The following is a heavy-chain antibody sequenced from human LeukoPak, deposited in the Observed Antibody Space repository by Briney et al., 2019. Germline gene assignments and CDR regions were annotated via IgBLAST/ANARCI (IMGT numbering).Heavy chain of an antibody. CDR1: GFTFSSSA. J-gene: IGHJ5*02. D-gene: IGHD2-2*01. CDR2: ISYDGSNK. Sequence: GRPLRLSCAASGFTFSSSAMHWVRQAPGKGLEWVAVISYDGSNKYHVDSVKGRFNISRDNSENTLWLEMNSLRVEDTAVYYCARDLGYCTSTSCSNGFDPWGQGTLVTVSS. CDR3: ARDLGYCTSTSCSNGFDP. V-gene: IGHV3-30*01.